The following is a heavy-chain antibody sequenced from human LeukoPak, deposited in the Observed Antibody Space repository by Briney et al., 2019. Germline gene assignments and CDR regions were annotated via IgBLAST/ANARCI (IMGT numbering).Heavy chain of an antibody. Sequence: SETLSLTCIVSGGSISSHYWSWIRQPPGKGLEWIGYISYIGSTNYNPSLKSRVTISIDTSKNQFSLKLSSVTAADTAVYYCARDLVTVTKGFDIWGQGTMVSVSS. J-gene: IGHJ3*02. D-gene: IGHD4-17*01. CDR1: GGSISSHY. CDR2: ISYIGST. V-gene: IGHV4-59*11. CDR3: ARDLVTVTKGFDI.